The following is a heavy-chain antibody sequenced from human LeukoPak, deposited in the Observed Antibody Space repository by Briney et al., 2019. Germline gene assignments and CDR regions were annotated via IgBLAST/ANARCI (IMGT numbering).Heavy chain of an antibody. D-gene: IGHD2-2*01. V-gene: IGHV3-66*02. J-gene: IGHJ4*02. Sequence: GGSLRLSCAASGFTFHDHGMSWVRQAPGKGLEWVSVIYSGGSTYYADSVKGRFTISRGNSKHTLYLQMNSLRAEDTAVYYCASQGVVPAAAEGYWGQGTLVTVSS. CDR1: GFTFHDHG. CDR2: IYSGGST. CDR3: ASQGVVPAAAEGY.